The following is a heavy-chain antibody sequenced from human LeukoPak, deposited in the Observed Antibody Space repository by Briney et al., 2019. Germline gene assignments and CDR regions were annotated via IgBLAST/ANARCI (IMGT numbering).Heavy chain of an antibody. CDR3: ARLRRGSSAYPEYFQH. J-gene: IGHJ1*01. V-gene: IGHV4-59*08. CDR1: GDSISSHF. D-gene: IGHD3-22*01. CDR2: IHYTGST. Sequence: SETLSLTCIVSGDSISSHFWSWIRQPPGKGLEWIGCIHYTGSTNYNPSLKSRVTISVDTSKNQFSLRLSSVTAADTAVYYCARLRRGSSAYPEYFQHWGQGTLVTVSS.